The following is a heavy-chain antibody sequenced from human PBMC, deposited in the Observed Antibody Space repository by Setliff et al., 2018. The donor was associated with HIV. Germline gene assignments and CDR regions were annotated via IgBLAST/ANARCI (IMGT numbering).Heavy chain of an antibody. V-gene: IGHV1-69*13. CDR2: IIPMFGTA. D-gene: IGHD1-26*01. CDR1: GYILTAYN. Sequence: SVKVSCKASGYILTAYNIHWVRQAPGQGLEWMGGIIPMFGTANYAQKFQGRVTITADESTNTAYMELSSLRSEDTAIYYCARIVGATPGDYWGRGTLVTVSS. CDR3: ARIVGATPGDY. J-gene: IGHJ4*02.